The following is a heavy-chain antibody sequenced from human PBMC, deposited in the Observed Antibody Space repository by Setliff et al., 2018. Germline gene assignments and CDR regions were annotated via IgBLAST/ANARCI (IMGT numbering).Heavy chain of an antibody. J-gene: IGHJ4*02. D-gene: IGHD2-15*01. CDR3: ARTCSGSGCYAGLES. Sequence: SGFTVSGNNMNWVRQAPGKGLEWVSAIYTGGRTDSADSVKGRFTISRDNSKNTLYLQMNSLRPEDTAVYYCARTCSGSGCYAGLESWGQGTPVTVSS. CDR2: IYTGGRT. V-gene: IGHV3-53*05. CDR1: GFTVSGNN.